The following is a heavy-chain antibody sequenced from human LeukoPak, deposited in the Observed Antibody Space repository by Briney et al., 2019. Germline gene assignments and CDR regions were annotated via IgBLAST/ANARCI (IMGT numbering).Heavy chain of an antibody. Sequence: SVTLSLTCTGSGGSISSSSFYWGWIRQPPGEGLEWIGSIYSSGSTYYNPSLKSRVTISVDTSKNQFSLKLSSVTAADTAVYYCARPYLFLGEFLHWGQGILVTVSS. V-gene: IGHV4-39*01. CDR3: ARPYLFLGEFLH. CDR2: IYSSGST. D-gene: IGHD3-10*01. J-gene: IGHJ4*02. CDR1: GGSISSSSFY.